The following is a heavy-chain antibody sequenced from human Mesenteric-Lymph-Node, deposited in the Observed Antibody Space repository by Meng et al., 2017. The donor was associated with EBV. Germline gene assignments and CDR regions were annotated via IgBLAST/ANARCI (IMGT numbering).Heavy chain of an antibody. Sequence: QVQLQQWGAGLLKPSEPLSLPCGVFGGSFGGYYWSWIRQSPGKGLEWVGEISDSGSTTYNPSLKSRVTISGDRSDNHFSLRLSSVTAADTAVYYCARAFTVVQGMFEPLMNWFDPWGQGTLVTVSS. J-gene: IGHJ5*02. D-gene: IGHD3-10*01. CDR1: GGSFGGYY. V-gene: IGHV4-34*01. CDR3: ARAFTVVQGMFEPLMNWFDP. CDR2: ISDSGST.